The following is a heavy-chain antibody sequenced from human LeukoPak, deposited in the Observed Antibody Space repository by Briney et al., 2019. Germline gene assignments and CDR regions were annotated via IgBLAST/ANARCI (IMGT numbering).Heavy chain of an antibody. CDR2: ISGSGGST. J-gene: IGHJ4*02. CDR3: GKVDLGYCSSSSCNDY. CDR1: GFTFSRNA. D-gene: IGHD2-2*01. Sequence: GGSLRLSCAASGFTFSRNAMSWVRQAPGKGLEWVSAISGSGGSTYYADSVKGRFTISRDNSKNTLYLQMNSLRAEDTAVYYCGKVDLGYCSSSSCNDYWGQGTLVTVSS. V-gene: IGHV3-23*01.